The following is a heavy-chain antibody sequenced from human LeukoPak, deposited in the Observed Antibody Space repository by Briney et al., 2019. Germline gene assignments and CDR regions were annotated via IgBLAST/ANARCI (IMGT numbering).Heavy chain of an antibody. J-gene: IGHJ4*02. CDR2: ISSSSSYI. CDR3: ARDWRYCSSTSCPFDY. D-gene: IGHD2-2*01. V-gene: IGHV3-21*01. CDR1: GFTFSSYS. Sequence: NPGGPLRLSCAASGFTFSSYSMNWVRQAPGKGLEWVSSISSSSSYIYYADSVKGRFTISRDNAKNSLYLQMNSLRAEDTAVYYCARDWRYCSSTSCPFDYWGQGTLVTVSS.